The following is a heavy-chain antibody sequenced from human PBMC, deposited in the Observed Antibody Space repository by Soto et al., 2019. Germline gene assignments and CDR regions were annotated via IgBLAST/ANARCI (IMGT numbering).Heavy chain of an antibody. J-gene: IGHJ3*02. CDR2: ISSSSSTI. Sequence: PVGSRRLSCAASGFTFSSYSMNWVRQAPGKGLEWVSYISSSSSTIYYADSVKGRFTISRDNAKNSLYLQMNSLRDEDTAVYYCARDLPVVVARDAFDIWGQGTMVTVSS. V-gene: IGHV3-48*02. CDR1: GFTFSSYS. D-gene: IGHD3-22*01. CDR3: ARDLPVVVARDAFDI.